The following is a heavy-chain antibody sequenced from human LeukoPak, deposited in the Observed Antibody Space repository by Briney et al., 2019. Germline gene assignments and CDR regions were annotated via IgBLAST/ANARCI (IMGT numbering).Heavy chain of an antibody. CDR2: INDDGSST. Sequence: GGSLRLSRAPSAFTFSVAGMHRVRQAPGKGLMCFSRINDDGSSTRNADSVKGRFTISRDNAKNTLYLQMNSLRAEDTAVYYCGRVSGPGMNEYYHLWGQGTLVTVTS. CDR1: AFTFSVAG. V-gene: IGHV3-74*01. D-gene: IGHD2-2*01. CDR3: GRVSGPGMNEYYHL. J-gene: IGHJ4*02.